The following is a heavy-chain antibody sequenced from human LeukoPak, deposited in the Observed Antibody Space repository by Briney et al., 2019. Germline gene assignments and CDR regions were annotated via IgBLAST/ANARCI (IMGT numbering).Heavy chain of an antibody. CDR3: ARGPHDYFDY. CDR2: ISKSGSTI. D-gene: IGHD3-3*01. V-gene: IGHV3-48*03. Sequence: TGGSLRLSCAASGFTFSSYEMNWVRQAPGKGLEWVSYISKSGSTIYYADSVKGRFTISRDNAKNSLYLQMNSLRAEDTAVYYCARGPHDYFDYWGQGTLVTVSS. J-gene: IGHJ4*02. CDR1: GFTFSSYE.